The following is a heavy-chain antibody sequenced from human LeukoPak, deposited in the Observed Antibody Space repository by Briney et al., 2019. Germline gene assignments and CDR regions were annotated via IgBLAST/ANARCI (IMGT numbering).Heavy chain of an antibody. D-gene: IGHD3-22*01. CDR3: ARVVYYDSSGPNNWFDP. Sequence: SVKVSCKASGGTFSSYAISWVRQAPGQGLEWMGGIIPIFGTANYAQKFQGRVTITTDESTSTAYMELSSLRSEDTAVYYCARVVYYDSSGPNNWFDPWGQGTLVTVSS. CDR1: GGTFSSYA. V-gene: IGHV1-69*05. CDR2: IIPIFGTA. J-gene: IGHJ5*02.